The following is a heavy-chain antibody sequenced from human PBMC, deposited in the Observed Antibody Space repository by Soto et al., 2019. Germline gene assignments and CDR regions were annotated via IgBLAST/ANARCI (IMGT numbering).Heavy chain of an antibody. D-gene: IGHD3-3*01. J-gene: IGHJ4*02. CDR1: GYTSTSYG. CDR3: ARDSITIFGVVMGYFDY. V-gene: IGHV1-18*01. CDR2: ISAYNGNT. Sequence: ASVKVSCKASGYTSTSYGISWVRQAPGQGLEWMGWISAYNGNTNYAQKLQGRVTMTTDTSTSTAYMELRSLRSDDTAVYYCARDSITIFGVVMGYFDYWGQGTLVTVSS.